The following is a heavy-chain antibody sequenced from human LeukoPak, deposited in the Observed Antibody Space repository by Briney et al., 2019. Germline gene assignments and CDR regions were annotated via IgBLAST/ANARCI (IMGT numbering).Heavy chain of an antibody. CDR1: RFTFSKYW. V-gene: IGHV3-74*01. Sequence: VGSLRLSCAASRFTFSKYWMHGVRQVPGKGLVWVSRIYGDGSRTHYADFVKGRFTISRDNSKNTLNLQMNSLRTEDTPVYYCAKPRDIDSWAFDVWGQGTMVTVS. J-gene: IGHJ3*01. CDR3: AKPRDIDSWAFDV. CDR2: IYGDGSRT. D-gene: IGHD2-15*01.